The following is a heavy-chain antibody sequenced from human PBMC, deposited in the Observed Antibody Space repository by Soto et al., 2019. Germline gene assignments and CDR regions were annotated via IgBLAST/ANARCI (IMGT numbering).Heavy chain of an antibody. V-gene: IGHV1-18*04. CDR2: ISVYNANT. Sequence: ASVKVSCKTSGYTFTSYGFTWVRQAPGQGLEWMGWISVYNANTHYAQKFQGRVTMTTDTSTSTAFMELRSLRSDDTGVYYCERGRTTTVTTAYDYWGPGTLVTVSS. CDR3: ERGRTTTVTTAYDY. CDR1: GYTFTSYG. J-gene: IGHJ4*02. D-gene: IGHD4-17*01.